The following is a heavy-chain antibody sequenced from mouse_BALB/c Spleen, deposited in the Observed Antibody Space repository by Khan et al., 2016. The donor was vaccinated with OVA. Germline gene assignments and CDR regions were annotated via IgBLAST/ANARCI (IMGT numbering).Heavy chain of an antibody. CDR3: ATLCGSPFAF. CDR2: IDPPNDDS. V-gene: IGHV14-3*02. J-gene: IGHJ3*01. Sequence: VQLQQSGAELVKPGASVKLSCSASGFNIKDTYIHWMKQRPEQGLEWIGRIDPPNDDSKYGPKFQTKATLTADTSSNTAYLQLSSLTSEDPAVYYCATLCGSPFAFWGQGTLVSVSA. D-gene: IGHD1-1*02. CDR1: GFNIKDTY.